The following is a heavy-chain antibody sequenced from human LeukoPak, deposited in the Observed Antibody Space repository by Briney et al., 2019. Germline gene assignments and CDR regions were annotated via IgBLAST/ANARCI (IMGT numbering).Heavy chain of an antibody. CDR3: ARAHPRLWFGELPYYFNY. CDR2: INHSGST. Sequence: SETLSLTCAVYGGSLSGYYWSWIRQPPGKGLEWIGEINHSGSTNYNPSLKSRVTRSVDTSKNQFSLKLSSVTAADTAVYYCARAHPRLWFGELPYYFNYWGQGTLVTVSS. D-gene: IGHD3-10*01. V-gene: IGHV4-34*01. CDR1: GGSLSGYY. J-gene: IGHJ4*02.